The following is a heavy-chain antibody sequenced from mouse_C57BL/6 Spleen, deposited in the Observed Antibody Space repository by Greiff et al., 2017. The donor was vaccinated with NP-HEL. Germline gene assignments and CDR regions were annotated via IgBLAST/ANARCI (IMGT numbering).Heavy chain of an antibody. D-gene: IGHD4-1*01. V-gene: IGHV5-6*01. CDR2: ISSGGSYT. Sequence: EVQVVESGGDLVKPGGSLKLSCAASGFTFSSYGMSWVRQTPDKRLEWVATISSGGSYTYYPDSVKGRFTISRDNAKNTLYLQMSSLKSEDTAMYYCARHPGNYFDYWGQGTTLTVSS. CDR3: ARHPGNYFDY. J-gene: IGHJ2*01. CDR1: GFTFSSYG.